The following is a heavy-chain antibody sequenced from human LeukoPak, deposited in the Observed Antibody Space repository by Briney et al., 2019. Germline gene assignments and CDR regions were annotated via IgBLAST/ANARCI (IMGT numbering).Heavy chain of an antibody. CDR1: SGFISNYY. Sequence: SETLSLTCSVSSGFISNYYWSWIRQPAGKGLEWIGRISTSGNTNYSPSLKGRVTMSVDTSKNQFFLNLRSVTAAHTAVYYCARDSRYYDFWSGYLDYWGQGALVTVSS. D-gene: IGHD3-3*01. V-gene: IGHV4-4*07. CDR3: ARDSRYYDFWSGYLDY. CDR2: ISTSGNT. J-gene: IGHJ4*02.